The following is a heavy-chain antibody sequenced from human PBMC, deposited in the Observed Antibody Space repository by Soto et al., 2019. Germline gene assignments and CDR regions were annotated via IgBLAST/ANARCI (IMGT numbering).Heavy chain of an antibody. D-gene: IGHD2-2*01. CDR3: ARDPVLDIVVVPAAMGSHYYYYMDV. V-gene: IGHV1-18*01. Sequence: ASVKVSCKASGYTLTSYGISWVRQAPGQGLEWMGWISAYNGNTNYAQKLQGRVTMTTDTSTSTAYMELRSLRSDDTAVYYCARDPVLDIVVVPAAMGSHYYYYMDVWGKGTTVTVSS. J-gene: IGHJ6*03. CDR2: ISAYNGNT. CDR1: GYTLTSYG.